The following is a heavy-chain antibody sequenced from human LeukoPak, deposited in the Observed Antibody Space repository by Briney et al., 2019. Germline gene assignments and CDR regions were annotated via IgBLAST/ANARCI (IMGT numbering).Heavy chain of an antibody. J-gene: IGHJ4*02. CDR3: AKGYGAYFPFDY. CDR1: GFNYSGYA. D-gene: IGHD4-17*01. V-gene: IGHV3-23*01. CDR2: ISGSGGST. Sequence: GDSVRLSCAASGFNYSGYALRWLRQPPGKGLEWVSSISGSGGSTYYAASVKGRFTVSRDNSKNTLYLQMNRLRAEDTAVYYCAKGYGAYFPFDYWGQGTLVTVSS.